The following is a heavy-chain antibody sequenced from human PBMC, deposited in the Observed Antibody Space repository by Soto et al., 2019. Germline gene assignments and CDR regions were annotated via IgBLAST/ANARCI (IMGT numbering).Heavy chain of an antibody. CDR3: ASAIFGVAPRD. CDR2: INSDGSST. V-gene: IGHV3-74*01. Sequence: GGSLRLSCAASGFTFSSYWMHWVRQAPGKGLVWVSRINSDGSSTSYADSVKGRFTISRGNAKNTLYLQMNSLRAEDTAVYYCASAIFGVAPRDWGQGTLVTVSS. J-gene: IGHJ4*02. D-gene: IGHD3-3*01. CDR1: GFTFSSYW.